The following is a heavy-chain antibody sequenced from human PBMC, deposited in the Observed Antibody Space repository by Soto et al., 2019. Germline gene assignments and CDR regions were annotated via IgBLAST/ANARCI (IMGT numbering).Heavy chain of an antibody. Sequence: GRSLRHSCAVCGFTFSSYATSWFRQAPGKGLEWVSAISGSGGSTYYADSVKGRFTISRENAKNSLYLQMNSLRAGDTAVYYCARAYYDFWSGYYTGWYAFDIWGQGTMVTVSS. J-gene: IGHJ3*02. CDR2: ISGSGGST. CDR3: ARAYYDFWSGYYTGWYAFDI. CDR1: GFTFSSYA. V-gene: IGHV3-23*01. D-gene: IGHD3-3*01.